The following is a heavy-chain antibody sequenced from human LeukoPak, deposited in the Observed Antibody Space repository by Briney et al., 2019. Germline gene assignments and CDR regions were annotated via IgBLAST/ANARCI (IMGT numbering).Heavy chain of an antibody. Sequence: ASVTVSCKASGYTFTSYAISWVRQAPGQGLEWMGWVSAYNGVTNYAQKFQGRVTMTRDTSISTAYMELSRLRSDDTAVYYCARDVSNSYFDYWGQGTLVTVSS. CDR2: VSAYNGVT. CDR3: ARDVSNSYFDY. J-gene: IGHJ4*02. CDR1: GYTFTSYA. D-gene: IGHD4-11*01. V-gene: IGHV1-18*01.